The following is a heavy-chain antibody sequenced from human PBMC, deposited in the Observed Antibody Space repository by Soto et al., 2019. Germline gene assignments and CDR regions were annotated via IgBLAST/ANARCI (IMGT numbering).Heavy chain of an antibody. Sequence: QVQLVQSGAEVKKPGASVKVSCKASGYTFTSYAMHWVRQAPGQRLEWMGWINAGNGNTKYSQKFQGRVTITRDTSASTAYMELSSLRSEDTAVYSCARDGFLEWLFTFDYWGQGTLVTVSS. J-gene: IGHJ4*02. D-gene: IGHD3-3*01. CDR2: INAGNGNT. V-gene: IGHV1-3*01. CDR3: ARDGFLEWLFTFDY. CDR1: GYTFTSYA.